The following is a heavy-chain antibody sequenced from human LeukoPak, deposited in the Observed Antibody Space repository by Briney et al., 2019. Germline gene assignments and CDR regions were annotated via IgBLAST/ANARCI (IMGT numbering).Heavy chain of an antibody. CDR2: ISAYNGNT. CDR3: AGGYEYYDFWSGYYGGYYYYYMDV. CDR1: GYTFTSYG. Sequence: GASVKVSCKASGYTFTSYGISWVRQAPGQGLEWMGWISAYNGNTNYAQKLQGRVTMTTDTSTSTAYMELRSLRSDDTAVYYCAGGYEYYDFWSGYYGGYYYYYMDVWGKGTTVTVSS. J-gene: IGHJ6*03. D-gene: IGHD3-3*01. V-gene: IGHV1-18*01.